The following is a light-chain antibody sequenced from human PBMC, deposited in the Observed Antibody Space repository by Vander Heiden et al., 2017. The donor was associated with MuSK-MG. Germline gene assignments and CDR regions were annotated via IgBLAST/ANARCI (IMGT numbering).Light chain of an antibody. Sequence: EIVLTQSPATLPLSPGERATLSCRASQTVGSYLAWYQQRPAQPPRLLIYDVSNRAAGIPARFRGSGSGTDFTLTITSLEPEDFAVYFCQQRSSWPQTFGLGTKVEV. V-gene: IGKV3-11*01. CDR3: QQRSSWPQT. J-gene: IGKJ1*01. CDR2: DVS. CDR1: QTVGSY.